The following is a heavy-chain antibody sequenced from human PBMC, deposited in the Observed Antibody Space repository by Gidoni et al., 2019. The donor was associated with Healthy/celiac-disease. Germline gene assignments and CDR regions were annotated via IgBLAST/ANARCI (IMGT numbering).Heavy chain of an antibody. J-gene: IGHJ4*02. CDR3: ARDRPPVIAVAGIDY. Sequence: QVQLVQSGAEGKKPGAAVKVSCKASGYTFTSYYMHWVRQAPGQGLEWMGIINPSGGSTSYAQKFQGRVTMTRDTSTSTVYMELSSLRSEDTAVYYCARDRPPVIAVAGIDYWGQGTLVTVSS. V-gene: IGHV1-46*01. D-gene: IGHD6-19*01. CDR2: INPSGGST. CDR1: GYTFTSYY.